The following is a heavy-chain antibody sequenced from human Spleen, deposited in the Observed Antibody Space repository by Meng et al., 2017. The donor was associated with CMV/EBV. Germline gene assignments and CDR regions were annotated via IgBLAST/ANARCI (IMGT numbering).Heavy chain of an antibody. J-gene: IGHJ1*01. V-gene: IGHV4-61*09. Sequence: LRLSCTVSGGSISSGDYYWSWIRQPPGKGLEWIVHINRSGTTNYNPSLESRVSISVDTSKNQFSLKLSAVSAADTAVYYCARVHVNTGLPDHWGQGTLVTVSS. D-gene: IGHD1-14*01. CDR1: GGSISSGDYY. CDR2: INRSGTT. CDR3: ARVHVNTGLPDH.